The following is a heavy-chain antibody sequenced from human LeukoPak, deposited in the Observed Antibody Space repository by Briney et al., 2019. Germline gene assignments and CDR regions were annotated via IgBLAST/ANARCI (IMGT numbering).Heavy chain of an antibody. CDR1: GGSISSYY. D-gene: IGHD5-18*01. V-gene: IGHV4-59*01. Sequence: SETLSLTCTVSGGSISSYYWSWIRQPPGKGLKWIGYIYYSGSTNYNPSLKSRVTISVDTSKNQFSLKLSSVTAADTAVYYCASNPGGYSYGSHYYYGMDVWGQGTTVTVSS. CDR3: ASNPGGYSYGSHYYYGMDV. J-gene: IGHJ6*02. CDR2: IYYSGST.